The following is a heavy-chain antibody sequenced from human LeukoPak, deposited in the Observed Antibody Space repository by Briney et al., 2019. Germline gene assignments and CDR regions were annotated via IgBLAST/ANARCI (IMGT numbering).Heavy chain of an antibody. J-gene: IGHJ3*02. Sequence: GGSLRLSCVASGFTFSSYEMNWVRQAPGKGLEWVSYISSSGSTIYYADSVKGRFTISRDNAKHSLFLHMNSLRAEDTAVYYCARDGYNWNEGNDAFDIWGRGTMVTVSS. V-gene: IGHV3-48*03. D-gene: IGHD1-1*01. CDR2: ISSSGSTI. CDR3: ARDGYNWNEGNDAFDI. CDR1: GFTFSSYE.